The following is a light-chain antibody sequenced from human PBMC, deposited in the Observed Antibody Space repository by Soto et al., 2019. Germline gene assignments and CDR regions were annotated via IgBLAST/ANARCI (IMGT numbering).Light chain of an antibody. Sequence: IQMTQSPSALSASVGDRLTVNCRTSENSASYVSWFQQRPGKAPNLLIYSASTLHTGVSSRFSGNGSGTHFTLTVERLQAEDVATYYCQQTFSLPYTFGQGTKVEI. CDR3: QQTFSLPYT. V-gene: IGKV1-39*01. CDR2: SAS. J-gene: IGKJ2*01. CDR1: ENSASY.